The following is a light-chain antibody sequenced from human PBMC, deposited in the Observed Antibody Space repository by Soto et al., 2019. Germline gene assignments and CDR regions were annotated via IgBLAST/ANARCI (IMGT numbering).Light chain of an antibody. V-gene: IGKV2-28*01. CDR1: QSLLHSNGNIY. J-gene: IGKJ1*01. Sequence: DIVLTQSPLSLPVTPGEPASISCRSSQSLLHSNGNIYLDWYLQRPGQSPQLLIYLGSIRAAGVPDRCRGSGSGTDFTLKITREEAEDGGVYYCMQAIQAPRTFGLGTKVEIK. CDR2: LGS. CDR3: MQAIQAPRT.